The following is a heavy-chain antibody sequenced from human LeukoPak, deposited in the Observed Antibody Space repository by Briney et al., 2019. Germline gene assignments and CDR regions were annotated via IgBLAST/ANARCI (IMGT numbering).Heavy chain of an antibody. CDR3: AKDRGVWAFDI. V-gene: IGHV3-30*18. J-gene: IGHJ3*02. CDR1: GFTLSSSG. D-gene: IGHD3-10*01. Sequence: GGSLRLSCAASGFTLSSSGMHWVRQAPGKALEWVAVISYDGSNKDYADSVKGRFTISRDNSKNTLDLQMNSLRAEDTAVYYCAKDRGVWAFDIWGQGTMVTVSS. CDR2: ISYDGSNK.